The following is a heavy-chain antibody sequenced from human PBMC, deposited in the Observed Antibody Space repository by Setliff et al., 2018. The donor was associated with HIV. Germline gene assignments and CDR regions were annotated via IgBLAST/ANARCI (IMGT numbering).Heavy chain of an antibody. V-gene: IGHV3-21*03. Sequence: GGSLRLSCAASGFTFSSSNMNWVRQAPGKGLEWVSSISSTSSSIYYADSLKGRFTISRDNAKNSLYLQMNSLRVEDTAVYYCARELGMTSDFWGQKTLVTVSS. CDR3: ARELGMTSDF. J-gene: IGHJ4*02. CDR1: GFTFSSSN. CDR2: ISSTSSSI. D-gene: IGHD1-26*01.